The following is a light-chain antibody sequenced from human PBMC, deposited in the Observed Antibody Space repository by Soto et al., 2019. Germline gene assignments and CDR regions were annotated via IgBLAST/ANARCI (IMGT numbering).Light chain of an antibody. V-gene: IGKV3-20*01. J-gene: IGKJ4*01. CDR2: DAS. Sequence: EIVMTQSPATVPASPGERVTLSCRASQTVRNNYLAWYQQKPGQAPRLLIYDASSRATGIPDRFSGGGSGTDFTLTISRLEPEDFAVYYCQQFSSYPLTFGGGTKVDI. CDR1: QTVRNNY. CDR3: QQFSSYPLT.